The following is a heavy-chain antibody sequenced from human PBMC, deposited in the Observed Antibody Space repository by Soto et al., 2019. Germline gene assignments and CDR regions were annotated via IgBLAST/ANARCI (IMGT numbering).Heavy chain of an antibody. D-gene: IGHD5-18*01. J-gene: IGHJ4*02. Sequence: GASVKVSCKASGYTFTSYAMHWVRQAPGQRLEWMGWINAGNGSTKYSQKFQGRVTITRDTSASTAYMELSSLRSEDTAVYYCARRGYSYVDYWGQGTLVTVSS. V-gene: IGHV1-3*01. CDR1: GYTFTSYA. CDR2: INAGNGST. CDR3: ARRGYSYVDY.